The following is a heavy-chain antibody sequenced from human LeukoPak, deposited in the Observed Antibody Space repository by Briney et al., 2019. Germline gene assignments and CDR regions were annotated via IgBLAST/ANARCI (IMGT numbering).Heavy chain of an antibody. CDR2: IYSGGST. V-gene: IGHV3-66*04. Sequence: PGGSLRLSCAASGFTVSSNYMGWVRQAPGKGLEWVSVIYSGGSTYYADSVKGRFTISRDNSKNTLYLQMNSLRAEDTAVYYCARRQWLAFDYWGQGTLVTVSS. CDR3: ARRQWLAFDY. CDR1: GFTVSSNY. D-gene: IGHD6-19*01. J-gene: IGHJ4*02.